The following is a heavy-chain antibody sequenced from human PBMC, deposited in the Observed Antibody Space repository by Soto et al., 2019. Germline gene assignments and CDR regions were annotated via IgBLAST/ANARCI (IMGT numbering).Heavy chain of an antibody. CDR3: AKGFEYSSSGNDY. J-gene: IGHJ4*02. D-gene: IGHD6-6*01. V-gene: IGHV3-23*01. CDR1: GFTFSSYA. CDR2: ISGSGGST. Sequence: XESLRLSCAASGFTFSSYAMSWVRQAPGKGLEWVSAISGSGGSTYYADSVKGRFTISRDNSKNTLYLQMNSLRAEDTAVYYCAKGFEYSSSGNDYWGQGTLVTVSS.